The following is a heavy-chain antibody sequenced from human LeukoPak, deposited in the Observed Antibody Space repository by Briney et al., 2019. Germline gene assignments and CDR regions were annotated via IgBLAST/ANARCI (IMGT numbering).Heavy chain of an antibody. V-gene: IGHV3-21*01. CDR2: ISSSSSYI. CDR3: ARDSDVHCSGGSCTNFDY. D-gene: IGHD2-15*01. CDR1: GFTFSSYA. Sequence: PGGSLRLSCAASGFTFSSYAMSWVRQAPGKGLEWVSSISSSSSYIYYADSLKGRVTISRDNAKRSLYLQMNSLRAEDTAIYYCARDSDVHCSGGSCTNFDYWGQGTLVTVSS. J-gene: IGHJ4*02.